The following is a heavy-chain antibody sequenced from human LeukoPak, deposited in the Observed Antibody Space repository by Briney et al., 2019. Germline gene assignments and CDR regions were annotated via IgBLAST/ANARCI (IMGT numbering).Heavy chain of an antibody. J-gene: IGHJ4*02. CDR3: ARDKERIQLWSGDFDY. D-gene: IGHD5-18*01. V-gene: IGHV3-21*01. CDR1: GFTFSSYS. CDR2: ISSSSSYI. Sequence: GGSLRLXCAASGFTFSSYSMNWVRQAPGKGLEWVSSISSSSSYIYYADSVRGRFTISRDNAKNSLYLQMNSLRAEDTAVYYCARDKERIQLWSGDFDYWGQGTLVTVSS.